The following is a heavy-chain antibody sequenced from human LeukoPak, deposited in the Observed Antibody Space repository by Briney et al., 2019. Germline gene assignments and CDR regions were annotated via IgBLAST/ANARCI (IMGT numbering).Heavy chain of an antibody. J-gene: IGHJ4*02. V-gene: IGHV1-69*15. CDR3: AGVGSSSWGFDY. CDR1: GGTFSSYA. D-gene: IGHD6-13*01. CDR2: IIPIFGIT. Sequence: SVKISCKASGGTFSSYAISWVRQAPGQGLEWMGRIIPIFGITNYAQKFQGRVTITADESTSTAYMELSSLRSEDTAVYYCAGVGSSSWGFDYWGQGTLVTVSS.